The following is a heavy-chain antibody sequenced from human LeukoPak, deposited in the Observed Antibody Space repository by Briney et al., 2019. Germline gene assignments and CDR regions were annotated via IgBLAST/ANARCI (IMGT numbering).Heavy chain of an antibody. V-gene: IGHV4-34*01. CDR1: GGSISSYY. CDR2: INHSGST. J-gene: IGHJ4*02. D-gene: IGHD3-16*02. Sequence: PSETLSLTCTVSGGSISSYYWSWIRQPPGKGLEWIGEINHSGSTNYNPSLKSRVTISVDTSKNQFSLKLSSVTAADTAVYYCARETFGGVITHWGQGTLVTVSS. CDR3: ARETFGGVITH.